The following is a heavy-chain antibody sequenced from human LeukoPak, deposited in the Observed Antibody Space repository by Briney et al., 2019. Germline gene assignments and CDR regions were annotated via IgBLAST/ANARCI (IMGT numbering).Heavy chain of an antibody. CDR3: ARAGGRIAAAGTFLPFDY. V-gene: IGHV3-21*01. CDR2: ISSSSSYI. J-gene: IGHJ4*02. D-gene: IGHD6-13*01. CDR1: GFTFTSYS. Sequence: GGSLRLSCAASGFTFTSYSMNWVRQAPGKGLEWVSSISSSSSYIYYADSVKGRFTISRDNSKNTLYLQMNSLRAEDTAVYYCARAGGRIAAAGTFLPFDYWGQGTLVTLSS.